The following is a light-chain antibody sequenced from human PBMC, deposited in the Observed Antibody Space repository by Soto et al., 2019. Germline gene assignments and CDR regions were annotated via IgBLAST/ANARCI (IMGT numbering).Light chain of an antibody. Sequence: EIVLTQSPGTLSLSPGERATLSCRASQSVSSSYLGWYQQKPGQAPRLLIYGASSRATGIPDRFSGSGSGTDFTLTISRLEPEDFAVYYCQDFGSSPRTFGQGTKVEIK. J-gene: IGKJ1*01. CDR3: QDFGSSPRT. CDR2: GAS. V-gene: IGKV3-20*01. CDR1: QSVSSSY.